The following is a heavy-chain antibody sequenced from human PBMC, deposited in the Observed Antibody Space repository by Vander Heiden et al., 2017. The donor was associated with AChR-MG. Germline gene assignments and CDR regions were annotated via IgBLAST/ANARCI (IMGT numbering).Heavy chain of an antibody. CDR2: IYPGDSDT. CDR3: ARHEYYDFWSGNTHMDV. Sequence: EVQLVQSGAEVKKPGESLKISCKGSGYSFTSYWIGWVRQMPGKGLEWMGIIYPGDSDTRYSPSFQGQVTISADKSISTAYLQWSSLKASGTAMYYCARHEYYDFWSGNTHMDVWGKGTTVTVSS. J-gene: IGHJ6*03. V-gene: IGHV5-51*01. CDR1: GYSFTSYW. D-gene: IGHD3-3*01.